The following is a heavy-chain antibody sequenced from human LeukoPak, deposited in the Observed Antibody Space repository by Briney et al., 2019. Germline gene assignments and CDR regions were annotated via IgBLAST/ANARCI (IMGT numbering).Heavy chain of an antibody. CDR1: GDSISSGDYY. V-gene: IGHV4-61*02. Sequence: SETLSLTCTVSGDSISSGDYYWSWIRQPAGKGLEWIGRISSSGSTNYNPSLKSRVTISVDTSKNQFSLKLSSVTAADTAVYYCARRPQPYYCSSTSCYVSYYMDVWGKGTTVTISS. J-gene: IGHJ6*03. CDR3: ARRPQPYYCSSTSCYVSYYMDV. D-gene: IGHD2-2*01. CDR2: ISSSGST.